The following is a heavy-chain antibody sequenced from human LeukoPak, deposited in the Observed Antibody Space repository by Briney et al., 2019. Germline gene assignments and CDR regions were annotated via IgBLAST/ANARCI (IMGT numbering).Heavy chain of an antibody. V-gene: IGHV3-48*03. CDR3: AELGITMIGGV. CDR1: GFTFSSYE. Sequence: HPGGSLRLSCVASGFTFSSYEMNWVRQAPGKGLEWVSYISTSGGTIYYEDSVKGRFTISRDNAKNSLYLQMNSLRAEDTAVYYCAELGITMIGGVWGKGTTVTISS. D-gene: IGHD3-10*02. J-gene: IGHJ6*04. CDR2: ISTSGGTI.